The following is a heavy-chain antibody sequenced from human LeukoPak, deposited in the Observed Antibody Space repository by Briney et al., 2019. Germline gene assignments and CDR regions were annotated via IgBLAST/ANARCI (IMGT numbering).Heavy chain of an antibody. CDR2: IYHSGSP. J-gene: IGHJ4*02. CDR3: AREILSSVGYFDY. D-gene: IGHD2-15*01. V-gene: IGHV4-30-2*01. Sequence: NPSETLSLTCAVSGGSFSSGDYSWSWLRQPPGKGLEWIGYIYHSGSPYYNPSLKSRVTISIDRSKNQLSLNLNSVTAADTAVYYCAREILSSVGYFDYWGQGILVTVSS. CDR1: GGSFSSGDYS.